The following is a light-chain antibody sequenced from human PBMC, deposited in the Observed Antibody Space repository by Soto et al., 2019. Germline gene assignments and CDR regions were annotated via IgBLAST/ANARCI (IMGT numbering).Light chain of an antibody. Sequence: IQMTQSPYSLSASVGDRVTITCRASQSISSYLNWYQQKPGKAPKLLIYAASSLQSGVPSRFSGSGSGTDFTLTISSLQPEDFATYYCQQSYSTPRVTFGQGTLLEIK. J-gene: IGKJ5*01. V-gene: IGKV1-39*01. CDR3: QQSYSTPRVT. CDR2: AAS. CDR1: QSISSY.